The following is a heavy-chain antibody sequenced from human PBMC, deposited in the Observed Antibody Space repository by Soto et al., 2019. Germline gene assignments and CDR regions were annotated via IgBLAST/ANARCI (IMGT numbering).Heavy chain of an antibody. CDR3: ARDSGYGSASSVNHYFDY. CDR1: GFTYSYYW. Sequence: EVQLVESGGGLVQPGGSLRLSCVASGFTYSYYWMSWVRQAPGRGLEWVARIKFDGSEIQYADSAKGRFTISRDNAENSLYLQMRSLRDGDTAVYHCARDSGYGSASSVNHYFDYWGQGSLVTVSS. J-gene: IGHJ4*02. V-gene: IGHV3-7*01. D-gene: IGHD3-10*01. CDR2: IKFDGSEI.